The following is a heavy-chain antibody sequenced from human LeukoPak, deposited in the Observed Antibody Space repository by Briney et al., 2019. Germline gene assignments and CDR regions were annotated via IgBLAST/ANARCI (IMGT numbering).Heavy chain of an antibody. CDR3: ARGLGAVAASRVFDI. D-gene: IGHD6-19*01. CDR1: GYSISSGYY. J-gene: IGHJ3*02. CDR2: INHSGST. Sequence: PSETLSLTCTVSGYSISSGYYWGWIRQPPGKGLEWIGEINHSGSTNYNPPLKSRVTISVDTSKNQFSLKLSSVTAADTAVYYCARGLGAVAASRVFDIWGQGTMVTVSS. V-gene: IGHV4-38-2*02.